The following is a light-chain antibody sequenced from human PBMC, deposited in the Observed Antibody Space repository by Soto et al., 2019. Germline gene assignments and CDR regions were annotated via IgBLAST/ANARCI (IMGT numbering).Light chain of an antibody. CDR2: EVT. CDR3: CSYTGSEILL. CDR1: SSDVGGYKF. J-gene: IGLJ2*01. V-gene: IGLV2-14*01. Sequence: QSVLTQPASVSGSPGQSITISCTGSSSDVGGYKFVSWYQHHPGKAPRLIIYEVTNRPSGVSDRFSGSKSGNTASLAISGLQAEDEAHYYCCSYTGSEILLFGGGPRPTV.